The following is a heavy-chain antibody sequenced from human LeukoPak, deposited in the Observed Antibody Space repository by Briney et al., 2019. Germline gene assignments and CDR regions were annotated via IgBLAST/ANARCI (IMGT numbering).Heavy chain of an antibody. J-gene: IGHJ4*02. Sequence: GGSLRLSCATSGFPFVAYALHWVRQAPGKGLEWVAVISSDTSNKYYMDSVKGRFTISRDNSKNTLYMQMDSLRPEDTAVYYCARLAAASPGYWGQGTLVTVSS. CDR2: ISSDTSNK. D-gene: IGHD3-16*01. CDR1: GFPFVAYA. V-gene: IGHV3-30*10. CDR3: ARLAAASPGY.